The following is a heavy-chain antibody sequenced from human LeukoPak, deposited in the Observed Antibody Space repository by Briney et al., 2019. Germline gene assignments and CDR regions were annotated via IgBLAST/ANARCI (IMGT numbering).Heavy chain of an antibody. Sequence: PGGSLRLSCAASGFTFSSYGMSWVRQAPGKGLEWVSAISGSGGSTYYADSVKGRFTISRDNSKNTLYLQMNSLRAEDTAVYYCAKDRPWGRIAAAVNFDPWGQGTLVTVSS. V-gene: IGHV3-23*01. J-gene: IGHJ5*02. CDR3: AKDRPWGRIAAAVNFDP. CDR2: ISGSGGST. D-gene: IGHD6-13*01. CDR1: GFTFSSYG.